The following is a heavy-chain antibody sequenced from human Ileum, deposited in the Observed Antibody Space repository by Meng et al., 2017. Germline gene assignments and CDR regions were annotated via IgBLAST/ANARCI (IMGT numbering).Heavy chain of an antibody. J-gene: IGHJ4*02. CDR3: TAEDPQYYFDY. CDR2: IRRKTDATTT. Sequence: EVQLVESGGGLVKLGVSLRLSCAASGFTFSNAWLSWVRQAPGKGLEWIARIRRKTDATTTDYVAPVKGRFTISRDDSENTLFLQMNSLKTEDTAVYYCTAEDPQYYFDYWGQGTLVTVSS. V-gene: IGHV3-15*01. CDR1: GFTFSNAW.